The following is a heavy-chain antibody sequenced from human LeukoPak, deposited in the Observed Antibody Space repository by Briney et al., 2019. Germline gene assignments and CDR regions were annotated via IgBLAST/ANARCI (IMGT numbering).Heavy chain of an antibody. V-gene: IGHV3-43*02. D-gene: IGHD5-18*01. CDR3: AKDIGGYSFAADY. CDR1: GFTFDDYA. J-gene: IGHJ4*02. Sequence: TGGSLRLSCAASGFTFDDYAMHWVRQGPGKGLEWVSLISGDGGTTYYADSVRGRFTISRDNSKNSLYLQMNSLRTEDTALYYCAKDIGGYSFAADYWGQGTLVTVSS. CDR2: ISGDGGTT.